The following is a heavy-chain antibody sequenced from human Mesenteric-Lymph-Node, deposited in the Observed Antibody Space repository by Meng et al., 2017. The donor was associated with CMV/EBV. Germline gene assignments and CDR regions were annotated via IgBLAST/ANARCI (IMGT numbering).Heavy chain of an antibody. J-gene: IGHJ4*02. V-gene: IGHV1-69*05. CDR2: IIPIFGTA. CDR1: GGHFSSYA. Sequence: CKASGGHFSSYAISWVRQAPGQGLEWMGGIIPIFGTANYAQKFQGRVTITTDESTSTAYMELSSLRSEDTAVYYCARGVGATYFDYWGQGTLVTVSS. CDR3: ARGVGATYFDY. D-gene: IGHD1-26*01.